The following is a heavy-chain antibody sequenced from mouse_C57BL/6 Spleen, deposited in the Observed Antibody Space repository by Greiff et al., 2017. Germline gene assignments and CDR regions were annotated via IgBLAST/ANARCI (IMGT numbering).Heavy chain of an antibody. J-gene: IGHJ4*01. Sequence: EVQLQESGPGMVKPSQSLSLTCTVTGYSITSGYDWHWIRHFPGNKLEWMGYISYSGSTNYNPSLKSRISNTHDTSKNHFLLKLNSVTTEDTATYYCARALYDAMDYWGQGTSVTVTS. CDR1: GYSITSGYD. V-gene: IGHV3-1*01. CDR2: ISYSGST. CDR3: ARALYDAMDY.